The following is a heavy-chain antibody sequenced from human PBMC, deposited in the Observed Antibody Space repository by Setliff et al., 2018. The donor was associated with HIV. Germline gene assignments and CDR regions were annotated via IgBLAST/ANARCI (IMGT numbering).Heavy chain of an antibody. Sequence: SETLSLTCAVYGGSFSDNYWSWIRQSPGKGLEWIGSIYYSGSTYYNPSLNSRVTISVDASKNQFSLKLSSVTAADTAVYYCASLPPLYDSSGYYFDYWGQGTLVTVSS. V-gene: IGHV4-34*01. CDR1: GGSFSDNY. D-gene: IGHD3-22*01. J-gene: IGHJ4*02. CDR3: ASLPPLYDSSGYYFDY. CDR2: IYYSGST.